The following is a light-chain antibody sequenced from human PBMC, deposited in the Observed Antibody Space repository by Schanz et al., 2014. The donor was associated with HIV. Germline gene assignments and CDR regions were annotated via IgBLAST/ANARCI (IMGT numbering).Light chain of an antibody. Sequence: IQLTQSPSSLSASVRDRVTITCRASQGISNSLAWYQQKPGKGPKLLIYAASTLQTGVPSRFSGSGSGTDFTLTISNLQPEDFATYYCQQRSNWPPWTFGQGTKVEIK. CDR1: QGISNS. CDR3: QQRSNWPPWT. CDR2: AAS. J-gene: IGKJ1*01. V-gene: IGKV1-9*01.